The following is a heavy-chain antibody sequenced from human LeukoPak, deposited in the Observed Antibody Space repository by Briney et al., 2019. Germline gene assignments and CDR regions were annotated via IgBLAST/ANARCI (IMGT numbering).Heavy chain of an antibody. D-gene: IGHD1-1*01. CDR1: GFTFSDFW. CDR3: ARNQHWPRDI. CDR2: INKDGSDK. V-gene: IGHV3-7*01. J-gene: IGHJ4*02. Sequence: GGSLRLSCAASGFTFSDFWVEWFRQAPGKGLEWVANINKDGSDKYYMDSVTGRFSISRDNAKNSLSLQMNSLRVDDTAVYYCARNQHWPRDIWGQGILVTVSS.